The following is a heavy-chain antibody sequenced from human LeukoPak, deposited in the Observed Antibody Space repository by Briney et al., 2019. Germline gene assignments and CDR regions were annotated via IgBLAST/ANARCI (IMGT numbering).Heavy chain of an antibody. D-gene: IGHD2-15*01. CDR3: ARLHCSGGSCRDY. J-gene: IGHJ4*02. V-gene: IGHV3-48*03. Sequence: GGSLRLSCAASGFTFSSYEMNWVRQAPGKGLEWVSYISTSGSTIYYADSVKGRFTISRDNAKNSLYLQMNSLRAEDTAVYYCARLHCSGGSCRDYWGQGTLVTVSS. CDR2: ISTSGSTI. CDR1: GFTFSSYE.